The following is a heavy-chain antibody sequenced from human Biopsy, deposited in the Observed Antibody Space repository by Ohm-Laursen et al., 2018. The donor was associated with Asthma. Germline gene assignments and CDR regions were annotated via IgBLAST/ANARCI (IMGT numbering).Heavy chain of an antibody. D-gene: IGHD6-19*01. CDR1: GFTFSSYA. J-gene: IGHJ4*02. V-gene: IGHV3-23*01. CDR2: ISGSGGST. CDR3: AREGIAVAHFDY. Sequence: SLRLSCAASGFTFSSYAMSWVRQAPGKGLEWVSAISGSGGSTYYADSVKGWFTISRDNSKNTLYLQMNSLRAEDTAVYYCAREGIAVAHFDYWGQGTLVTVSS.